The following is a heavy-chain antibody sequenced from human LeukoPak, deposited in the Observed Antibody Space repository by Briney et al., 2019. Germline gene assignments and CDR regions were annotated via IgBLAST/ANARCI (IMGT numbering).Heavy chain of an antibody. Sequence: SQTLSLTCTVSGGSISSGGYYWSWIRQHPGKGLEWIGYIYYSGSTYYNPSLKSRVTISVDTSKNQFSLKLSSVTAADTAVYYCVITGTPAPNFDYWGQGTLVTVSS. CDR1: GGSISSGGYY. D-gene: IGHD1-7*01. V-gene: IGHV4-31*03. J-gene: IGHJ4*02. CDR2: IYYSGST. CDR3: VITGTPAPNFDY.